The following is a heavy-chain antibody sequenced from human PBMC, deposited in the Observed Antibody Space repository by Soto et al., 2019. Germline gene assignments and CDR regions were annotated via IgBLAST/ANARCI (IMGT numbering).Heavy chain of an antibody. Sequence: ASVKVSCKVSGYTLTELSMHWVRQAPGKGLEWMGGFDPEDGETIYAQKFQGRVTMTEDTSTNTAYMELSSLRSDDTAVYYCTRADSQLLHNWFDPWGQGTLVTVSS. V-gene: IGHV1-24*01. CDR3: TRADSQLLHNWFDP. D-gene: IGHD1-26*01. CDR1: GYTLTELS. CDR2: FDPEDGET. J-gene: IGHJ5*02.